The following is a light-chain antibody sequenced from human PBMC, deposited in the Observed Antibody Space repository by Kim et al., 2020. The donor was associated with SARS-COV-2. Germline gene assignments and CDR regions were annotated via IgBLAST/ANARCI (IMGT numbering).Light chain of an antibody. CDR1: QSISSY. Sequence: DIQMTQSTSSLSASVGDRVTITCRASQSISSYLNWYQQKPGKAPNLLIYAASSLQSGVPSRFSGSGSGTDFTLTISSLQPEDFATYYCQQSYSTPYTFGQGTKLEI. CDR2: AAS. J-gene: IGKJ2*01. CDR3: QQSYSTPYT. V-gene: IGKV1-39*01.